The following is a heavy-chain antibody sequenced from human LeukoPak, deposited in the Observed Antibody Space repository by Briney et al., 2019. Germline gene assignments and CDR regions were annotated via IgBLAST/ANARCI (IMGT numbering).Heavy chain of an antibody. V-gene: IGHV4-59*01. CDR2: FSYSGRT. J-gene: IGHJ4*02. D-gene: IGHD1-26*01. CDR3: ASGSYFFYY. CDR1: GGSISSYY. Sequence: PSETLSLTCTVSGGSISSYYWSWIRQPPGKGLEWIGYFSYSGRTKYNPSLKSPVTISVDTSKNHVSLKLSSATAADTAVYYCASGSYFFYYWGQGTLVTVSS.